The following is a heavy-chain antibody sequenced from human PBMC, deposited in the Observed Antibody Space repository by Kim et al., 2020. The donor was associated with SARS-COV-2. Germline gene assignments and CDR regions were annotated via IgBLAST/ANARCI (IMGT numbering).Heavy chain of an antibody. Sequence: GGSLRLSCAASGFVFSSYEMNWVRQAPGKGLEWVSSISYSGSDTQYEDSVKGRFIISRDNAKSSLFLHMNSLRAEDTAVYYCARWYCSGTACSGLYHYGMDVWGQGTTVAVSS. V-gene: IGHV3-48*03. D-gene: IGHD2-2*01. CDR3: ARWYCSGTACSGLYHYGMDV. J-gene: IGHJ6*02. CDR1: GFVFSSYE. CDR2: ISYSGSDT.